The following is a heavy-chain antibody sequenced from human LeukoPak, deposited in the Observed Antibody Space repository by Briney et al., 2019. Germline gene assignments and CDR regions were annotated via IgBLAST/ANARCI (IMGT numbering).Heavy chain of an antibody. CDR1: GFTFSSYA. CDR3: AKAELGEKYGDERN. J-gene: IGHJ4*02. V-gene: IGHV3-23*01. D-gene: IGHD4-17*01. CDR2: ISGSGGST. Sequence: GGSLRLSCAASGFTFSSYAMSWVRQAPGKGLEWVSAISGSGGSTYYADSVKGRFTISRDNSKNTLYLQMNSLRAEDTAVYYCAKAELGEKYGDERNWGQGTLVTVSS.